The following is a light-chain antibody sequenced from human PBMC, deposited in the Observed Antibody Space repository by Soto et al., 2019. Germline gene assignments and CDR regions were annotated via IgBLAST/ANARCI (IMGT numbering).Light chain of an antibody. CDR3: QSYDSSLSVV. CDR1: SSNIGAGYD. Sequence: QSVLTQPPSVSGAPGQRVTISCTGSSSNIGAGYDVHWYQQLPGTVPQLLIYGNSKRPSGVPDQFSGSKSGTSASLAITGLQAEDEADYYCQSYDSSLSVVFGGGTKVTVL. J-gene: IGLJ2*01. CDR2: GNS. V-gene: IGLV1-40*01.